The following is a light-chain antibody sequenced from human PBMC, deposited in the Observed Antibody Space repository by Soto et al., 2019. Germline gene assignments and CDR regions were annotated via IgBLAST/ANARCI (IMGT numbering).Light chain of an antibody. J-gene: IGLJ2*01. CDR1: SSDVGGYNY. CDR2: DVS. Sequence: QSALTQPRSVSGSPGQSVTISCTGTSSDVGGYNYVSWYQQHPGKAPKLMIYDVSKRPSGVPDRFSGSKSGNTASLTISGLQAEDEADYYCCSYAGSYKAVFGGGTKVTVL. V-gene: IGLV2-11*01. CDR3: CSYAGSYKAV.